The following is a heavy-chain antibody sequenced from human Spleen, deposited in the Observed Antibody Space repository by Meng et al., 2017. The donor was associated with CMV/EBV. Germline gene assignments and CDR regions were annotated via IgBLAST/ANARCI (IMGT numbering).Heavy chain of an antibody. Sequence: ASVKVSCKASGYSFTGYGISWVRQAPGQGLEWMGWISAYNGNTNYAQKFQGRVTITTDESTSTTYMELSSLRSEDTAVYYCAKCLVLPAVKPARGHYYYAMDAWGQGTTVTVSS. J-gene: IGHJ6*02. V-gene: IGHV1-18*01. CDR3: AKCLVLPAVKPARGHYYYAMDA. CDR1: GYSFTGYG. CDR2: ISAYNGNT. D-gene: IGHD2-2*02.